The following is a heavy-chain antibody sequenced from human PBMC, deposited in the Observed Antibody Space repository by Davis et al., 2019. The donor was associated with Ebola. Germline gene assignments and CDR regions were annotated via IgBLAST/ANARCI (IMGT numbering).Heavy chain of an antibody. Sequence: SETLSLTCAVSGGSISSSNWWSWVRQPPGKGLEWIGEINHSGSTNYNPSLKSRVTISVDTSKNQFSLKLSSVTAADTAVYYCAREGYTVPDYYYYGMDVWGQGTTVTVSS. V-gene: IGHV4-4*02. J-gene: IGHJ6*02. CDR2: INHSGST. CDR1: GGSISSSNW. CDR3: AREGYTVPDYYYYGMDV. D-gene: IGHD4-11*01.